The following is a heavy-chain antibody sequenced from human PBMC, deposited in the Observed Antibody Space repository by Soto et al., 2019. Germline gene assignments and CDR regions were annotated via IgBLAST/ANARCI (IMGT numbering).Heavy chain of an antibody. CDR3: ARGPSCGGDCYLFDY. V-gene: IGHV1-46*01. CDR2: INPGGGRT. D-gene: IGHD2-21*02. J-gene: IGHJ4*02. CDR1: GYTFTSYY. Sequence: QVQLVQSGAEVTKPGASVKLSCKASGYTFTSYYIHWVRQAPGQGLEWVAMINPGGGRTKNAQMFQGRVTLTRDTSAGMVDMELSSLTSADTAGYYCARGPSCGGDCYLFDYWGQGSLVTVSS.